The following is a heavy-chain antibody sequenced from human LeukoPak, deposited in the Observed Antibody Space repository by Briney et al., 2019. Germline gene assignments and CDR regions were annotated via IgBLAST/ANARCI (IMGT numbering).Heavy chain of an antibody. CDR1: GFTLSSYS. Sequence: PGGSLRLSCAASGFTLSSYSMNWVRQAPGKGLEWVSSISSSSIYIYYADSVKGRFTISRDNAKNSLYLQMNSLRAEDTAVYYCARAPYSSSWYVFFDYWGQGTLVTVSS. D-gene: IGHD6-13*01. V-gene: IGHV3-21*01. J-gene: IGHJ4*02. CDR3: ARAPYSSSWYVFFDY. CDR2: ISSSSIYI.